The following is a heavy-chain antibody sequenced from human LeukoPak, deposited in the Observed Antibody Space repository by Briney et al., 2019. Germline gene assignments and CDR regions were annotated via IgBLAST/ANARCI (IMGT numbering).Heavy chain of an antibody. CDR1: GGSISSSSYY. V-gene: IGHV4-39*07. CDR3: ARDLPYYDILTGYIRANYFDY. CDR2: IYYSGST. J-gene: IGHJ4*02. D-gene: IGHD3-9*01. Sequence: PSETLSLTCTVSGGSISSSSYYWGWIRQPPGKGLEWIGSIYYSGSTYYNPSLKSRVTISVDTSKNQFSLKLSSVTAADTAVYYCARDLPYYDILTGYIRANYFDYWGQGTLVTVSS.